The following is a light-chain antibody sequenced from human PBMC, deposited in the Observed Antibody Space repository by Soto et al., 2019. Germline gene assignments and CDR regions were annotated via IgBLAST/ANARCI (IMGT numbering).Light chain of an antibody. Sequence: DIHMTQSPSSLSASVGDTVTITCRASQNIDMYLNWYQQKPGKAPRVLISGASNLQSGVPSRFSGSEPGTDFTLTISSLQSEDVAGYVCQHTLKLKPWTVGQVATADIK. J-gene: IGKJ1*01. CDR2: GAS. CDR1: QNIDMY. V-gene: IGKV1-39*01. CDR3: QHTLKLKPWT.